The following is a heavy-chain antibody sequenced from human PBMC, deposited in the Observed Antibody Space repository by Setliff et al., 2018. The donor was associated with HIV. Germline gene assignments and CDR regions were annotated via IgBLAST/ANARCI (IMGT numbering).Heavy chain of an antibody. J-gene: IGHJ4*02. CDR3: ANSYFDWLPFDY. D-gene: IGHD3-9*01. CDR2: VHSIGGRT. CDR1: GFTFSSSA. V-gene: IGHV3-23*01. Sequence: GGSLRLSCAASGFTFSSSAMNWVRQAPGKGLEWVSAVHSIGGRTSYADSVRGRFTISRDNSKNTLYLQMNSLRAEDTAVYYCANSYFDWLPFDYWGQGTLVTVSS.